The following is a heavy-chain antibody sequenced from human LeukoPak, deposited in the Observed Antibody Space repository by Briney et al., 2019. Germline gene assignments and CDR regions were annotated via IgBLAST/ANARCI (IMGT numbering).Heavy chain of an antibody. V-gene: IGHV1-2*02. J-gene: IGHJ4*02. Sequence: ASVKVSCKASGYTFTGYYMHWVRQAPGQGLEWMGWINPNSGGTNYAQKFQGRVTMTRDTSISTHYMELSRLRSDDTAVYYCARPAYSSSWYIDSWGQGTLVTVSS. CDR3: ARPAYSSSWYIDS. CDR1: GYTFTGYY. D-gene: IGHD6-13*01. CDR2: INPNSGGT.